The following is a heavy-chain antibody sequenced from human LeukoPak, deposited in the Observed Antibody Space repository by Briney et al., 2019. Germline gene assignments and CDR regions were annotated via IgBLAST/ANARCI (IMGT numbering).Heavy chain of an antibody. CDR3: ARHWGTFDY. J-gene: IGHJ4*02. CDR2: IYYGGSP. D-gene: IGHD7-27*01. V-gene: IGHV4-39*01. Sequence: SETLSLTCTVSGGSVSSSTYYWGWIRQPPGKGLEWIGSIYYGGSPYYNPSLKSRVTISVDTSKNQFSLKLSSVTAAGTAVYYCARHWGTFDYWGQGTLVTVSS. CDR1: GGSVSSSTYY.